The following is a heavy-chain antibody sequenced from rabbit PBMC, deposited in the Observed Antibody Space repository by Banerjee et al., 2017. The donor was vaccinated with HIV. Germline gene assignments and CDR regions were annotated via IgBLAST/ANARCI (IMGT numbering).Heavy chain of an antibody. J-gene: IGHJ6*01. Sequence: QSLEESGGDLVKPGASLTLTCTASGFTLSSYWMCWVRQAPGKGLEWIACINSSSGNTVYATWAKGRFTISRSTSLNTVDLKMTSLTAADTATYFCARNAPYAGYGGYGYAALWGPGTLVTVS. V-gene: IGHV1S43*01. CDR2: INSSSGNT. CDR3: ARNAPYAGYGGYGYAAL. CDR1: GFTLSSYW. D-gene: IGHD6-1*01.